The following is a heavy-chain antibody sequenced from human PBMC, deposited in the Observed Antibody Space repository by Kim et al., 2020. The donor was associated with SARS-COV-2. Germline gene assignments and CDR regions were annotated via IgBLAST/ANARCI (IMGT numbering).Heavy chain of an antibody. CDR3: AREVGSGSYIYYYYGMDV. CDR2: ISYDGSNK. D-gene: IGHD3-10*01. CDR1: GFTFSSYG. V-gene: IGHV3-33*05. Sequence: GGSLRLSCAASGFTFSSYGMHWVRQAPGKGLEWVAVISYDGSNKYYADSVKGRFTISRDNSKNTLYLQMNSLRAEDTAVYYCAREVGSGSYIYYYYGMDVWGQGTTGTVSS. J-gene: IGHJ6*02.